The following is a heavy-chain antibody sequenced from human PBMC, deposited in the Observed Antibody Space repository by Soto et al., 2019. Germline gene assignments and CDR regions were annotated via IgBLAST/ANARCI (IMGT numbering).Heavy chain of an antibody. CDR2: IYTEVGT. Sequence: PSETLSLACSVAGGSINGYYWSWVRQPAGKGRGWIGRIYTEVGTNYNPSLKTRVTISIATSQNRCSLVLSTVTAADTAVYYCERDIRGYSRAFDYWGQGAMVTVSS. J-gene: IGHJ4*02. V-gene: IGHV4-4*07. CDR1: GGSINGYY. D-gene: IGHD5-18*01. CDR3: ERDIRGYSRAFDY.